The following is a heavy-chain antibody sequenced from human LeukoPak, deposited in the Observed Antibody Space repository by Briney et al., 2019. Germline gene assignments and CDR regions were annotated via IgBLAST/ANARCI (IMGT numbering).Heavy chain of an antibody. V-gene: IGHV4-39*07. D-gene: IGHD1-26*01. Sequence: SETLSLTCTVSGGSISSSSYYWGWIRQPPGKGLEWIGSIYYSGSTYYNPSLKSRVTISVDKSKNQFSLKLSSVTAADTAVYYCARDEATSAAFDIWGQGTMVTVSS. CDR3: ARDEATSAAFDI. J-gene: IGHJ3*02. CDR1: GGSISSSSYY. CDR2: IYYSGST.